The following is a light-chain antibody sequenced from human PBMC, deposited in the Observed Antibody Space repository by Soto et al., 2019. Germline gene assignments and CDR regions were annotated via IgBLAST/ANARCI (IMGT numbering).Light chain of an antibody. CDR1: QSVSSN. Sequence: EIVMTQSTATLSVSPRQTATLSCRASQSVSSNLAWYQQKPGQAPRLLIYGASTRATGIPARFSGSGSGTEFTLTISSLQSEDFAVYYCQQYNNWPPLTFGGGTKVDI. J-gene: IGKJ4*01. V-gene: IGKV3-15*01. CDR3: QQYNNWPPLT. CDR2: GAS.